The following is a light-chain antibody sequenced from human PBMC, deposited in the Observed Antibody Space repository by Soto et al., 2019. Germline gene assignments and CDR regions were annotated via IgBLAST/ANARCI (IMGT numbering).Light chain of an antibody. CDR1: QSVSSRY. J-gene: IGKJ1*01. CDR3: QHYGISRT. Sequence: EIVLTQSPGTLSLSPGERATLSCRASQSVSSRYLAWYQHKPGQAPRLLIYDASSRATGIPDRFSGSGSETDFTLTISRLEPEDFAVYFCQHYGISRTFGQGTKVEIK. V-gene: IGKV3-20*01. CDR2: DAS.